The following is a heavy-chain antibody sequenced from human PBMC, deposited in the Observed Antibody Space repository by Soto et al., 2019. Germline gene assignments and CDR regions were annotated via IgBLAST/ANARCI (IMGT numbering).Heavy chain of an antibody. V-gene: IGHV4-30-2*01. CDR1: GGSISSGGYS. CDR2: IYHSGST. J-gene: IGHJ2*01. Sequence: QLQLQESGSGLVKPSQTLSLTCAVSGGSISSGGYSWSWIRQPPGKGLEWIGYIYHSGSTYYNPALESXXTIPVDRSKNQFSLKLSSVTAADPAVYYCARDPGLWGRGTLVTVSS. CDR3: ARDPGL.